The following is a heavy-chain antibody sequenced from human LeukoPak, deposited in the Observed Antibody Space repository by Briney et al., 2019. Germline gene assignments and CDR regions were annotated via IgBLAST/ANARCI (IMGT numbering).Heavy chain of an antibody. Sequence: PSETLSLTCTVSGGSMSSDYWSWIRQPAGKGLEWVGLIYTSGRTNYNPSLKSRLTMSVDTSKSQFSLKLNSVTAADTAVYYCAGDFTYWGQGTLVTVSS. J-gene: IGHJ4*02. CDR1: GGSMSSDY. CDR2: IYTSGRT. V-gene: IGHV4-4*07. CDR3: AGDFTY.